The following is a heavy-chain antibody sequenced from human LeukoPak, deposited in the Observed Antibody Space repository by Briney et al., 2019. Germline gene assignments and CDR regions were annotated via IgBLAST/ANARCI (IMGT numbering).Heavy chain of an antibody. V-gene: IGHV4-59*08. D-gene: IGHD3-10*01. CDR2: IEYSGGT. CDR1: GGSISNYH. Sequence: PSETLSLTCTVSGGSISNYHWSWFRQPPGTGLEWIGYIEYSGGTTYNSSLKSRVTISVDTSKNQFSLKLSSVTAADTAVYYCARVKYSSGSTSSWFDPWGRETPVAVSS. CDR3: ARVKYSSGSTSSWFDP. J-gene: IGHJ5*02.